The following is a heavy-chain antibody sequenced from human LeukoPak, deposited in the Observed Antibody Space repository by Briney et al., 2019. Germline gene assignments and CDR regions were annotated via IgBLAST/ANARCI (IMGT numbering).Heavy chain of an antibody. CDR2: INHSGST. CDR3: ARSQYYYDSSGYSLDY. D-gene: IGHD3-22*01. V-gene: IGHV4-34*01. J-gene: IGHJ4*02. Sequence: SETLSLTCAVYGGSFSGYYWSWIRQPPGKGLEWIGEINHSGSTNYNPSLKSRVTISVDTSKNQFSLKLSSVTAADTAVYYCARSQYYYDSSGYSLDYWGQGTLVTVSS. CDR1: GGSFSGYY.